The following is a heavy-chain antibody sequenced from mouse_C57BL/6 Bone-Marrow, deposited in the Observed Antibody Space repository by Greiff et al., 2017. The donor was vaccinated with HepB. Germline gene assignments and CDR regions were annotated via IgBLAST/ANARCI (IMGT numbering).Heavy chain of an antibody. CDR3: ARKGLRRRTWFAY. J-gene: IGHJ3*01. CDR1: GYTFTSYW. D-gene: IGHD2-2*01. CDR2: IHPNSGSN. Sequence: QVQLQQPGAELVKPGASVKLSCKASGYTFTSYWMHWVKQRPGQGLEWIGMIHPNSGSNNYNEKFKSKATLTVDKSSSQAYMQLSSLTSEDSAVYYCARKGLRRRTWFAYWGQGTLVTVSA. V-gene: IGHV1-64*01.